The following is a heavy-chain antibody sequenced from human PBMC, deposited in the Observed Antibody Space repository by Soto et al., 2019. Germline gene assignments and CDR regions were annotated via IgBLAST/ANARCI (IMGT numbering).Heavy chain of an antibody. CDR1: GFTFSSYA. CDR3: ARVGAVAGDAFDI. Sequence: PGGSLRLSCAASGFTFSSYAMHWVRQAPGKGLEWVAVISYDGSNKYYADSVKGRFTISRDNSKNTLYLQMNSLRAEDTAVYYCARVGAVAGDAFDIWGQGTMVTVS. D-gene: IGHD6-19*01. CDR2: ISYDGSNK. V-gene: IGHV3-30-3*01. J-gene: IGHJ3*02.